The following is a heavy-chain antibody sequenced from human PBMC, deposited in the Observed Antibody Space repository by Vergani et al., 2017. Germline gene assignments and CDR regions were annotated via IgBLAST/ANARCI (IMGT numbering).Heavy chain of an antibody. CDR2: ISSSSSTI. Sequence: EVQLVESGGGLVQPGGSLRLSCAASGFTFSSYSMNWVRQAPGKGLEWVSYISSSSSTIYYADSVKGRFTISRDNAKNSRYLQMNSLRAEDTAVYYCARDMTRGLYWYFDLWGRGTLVTVSS. CDR3: ARDMTRGLYWYFDL. D-gene: IGHD4-11*01. J-gene: IGHJ2*01. CDR1: GFTFSSYS. V-gene: IGHV3-48*01.